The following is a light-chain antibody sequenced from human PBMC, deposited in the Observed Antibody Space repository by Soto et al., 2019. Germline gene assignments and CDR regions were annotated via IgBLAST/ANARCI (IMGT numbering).Light chain of an antibody. CDR3: KHNIFCPHL. V-gene: IGKV3-15*01. Sequence: EILLTQSPATLAVSPGEGATLSCRASQSVRDNLAWYQQKPGQAPRLLIYRASTRATGVPARFSGSGSGTDFPLPITSLQSEDFSVYFCKHNIFCPHLFGQGPKLEIK. CDR2: RAS. CDR1: QSVRDN. J-gene: IGKJ2*01.